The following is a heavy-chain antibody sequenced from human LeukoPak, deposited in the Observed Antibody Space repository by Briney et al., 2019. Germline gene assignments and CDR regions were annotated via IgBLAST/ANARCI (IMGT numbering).Heavy chain of an antibody. Sequence: GGSLRLSCAASGFTFSSYWMSWVRQAPGKGLEWVANIKQDGREKYYEDSVKGRFTLSRDNAKNSLYLQMNSLRAEDTAVYYCARVGDSSGWYYFDSWGQGTLVTVSS. V-gene: IGHV3-7*01. J-gene: IGHJ4*02. CDR1: GFTFSSYW. D-gene: IGHD6-19*01. CDR2: IKQDGREK. CDR3: ARVGDSSGWYYFDS.